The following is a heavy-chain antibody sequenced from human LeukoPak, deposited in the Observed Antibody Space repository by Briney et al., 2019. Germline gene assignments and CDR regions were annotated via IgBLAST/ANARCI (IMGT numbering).Heavy chain of an antibody. CDR2: IKEDGSEK. Sequence: GGSLRLSCAASGFTFSSYWMSWVRQAPGKGLEWVANIKEDGSEKFYVDSVKGRFTISRDNAKNSLYLQMNSLRAEDTAVYYCAELGITMIGGVWGKGTTVTISS. CDR1: GFTFSSYW. V-gene: IGHV3-7*01. J-gene: IGHJ6*04. CDR3: AELGITMIGGV. D-gene: IGHD3-10*02.